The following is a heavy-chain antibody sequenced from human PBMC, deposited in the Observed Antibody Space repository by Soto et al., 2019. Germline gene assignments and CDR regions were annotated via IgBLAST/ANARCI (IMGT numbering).Heavy chain of an antibody. J-gene: IGHJ4*02. CDR1: GGSISSSSYY. CDR2: IYYSGST. Sequence: QLQLQESGPGLVKPSETLSLTCTVSGGSISSSSYYWGWIRQPPGKGLEWIGSIYYSGSTYYNPSLKSRVTISVDTSKNQFSLKLSSVTAADTAVYYCARRLVDGDRTYYFDYWGQGTLVTVSS. CDR3: ARRLVDGDRTYYFDY. V-gene: IGHV4-39*01. D-gene: IGHD4-17*01.